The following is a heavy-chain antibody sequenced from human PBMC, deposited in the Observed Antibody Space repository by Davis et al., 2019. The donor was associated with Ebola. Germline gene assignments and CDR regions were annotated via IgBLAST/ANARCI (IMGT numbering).Heavy chain of an antibody. V-gene: IGHV4-34*01. D-gene: IGHD3-10*01. Sequence: GSLRPSCHVYGWSFSGYYWSWLRQLPGKGLEWIGEINHSGSTNYNPSLKSRVTISVDTSKNQFSLKLSSVTASDTAVYYCARSFRVTLVRGRFDPWGQGTLVTVSS. CDR3: ARSFRVTLVRGRFDP. CDR2: INHSGST. J-gene: IGHJ5*02. CDR1: GWSFSGYY.